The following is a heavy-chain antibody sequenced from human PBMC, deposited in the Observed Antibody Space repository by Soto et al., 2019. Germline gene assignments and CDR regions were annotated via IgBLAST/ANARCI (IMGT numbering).Heavy chain of an antibody. J-gene: IGHJ3*02. D-gene: IGHD3-10*01. V-gene: IGHV1-69*06. CDR1: GRTFSSYA. CDR3: ARDTDPPDYYGSGSYRAHDAFDI. CDR2: IIPIFRTA. Sequence: GASVKVSCKASGRTFSSYAISWVRQAPGQRLEWMERIIPIFRTANYPQKFQGRVTMTADTSTSTAYMELSSLRSDDTAVYYCARDTDPPDYYGSGSYRAHDAFDIWGQGTMVTVSS.